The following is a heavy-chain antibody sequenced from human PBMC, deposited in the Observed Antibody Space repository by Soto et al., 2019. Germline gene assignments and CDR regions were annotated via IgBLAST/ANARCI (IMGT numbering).Heavy chain of an antibody. CDR2: INAGNGNT. CDR1: GYTFTSYA. V-gene: IGHV1-3*01. J-gene: IGHJ6*02. D-gene: IGHD3-9*01. Sequence: AAVKVSCKASGYTFTSYAMHWVRQAPGQRLEWMGWINAGNGNTKYSQKFQGRVTITRDTSASTAYMERSSLRSEDTAVYYCARDLEYYDILTGRYYYYYSGMDVWRQGPTVTVYS. CDR3: ARDLEYYDILTGRYYYYYSGMDV.